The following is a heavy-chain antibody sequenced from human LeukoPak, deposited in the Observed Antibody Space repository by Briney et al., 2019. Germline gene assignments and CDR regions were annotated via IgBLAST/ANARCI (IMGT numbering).Heavy chain of an antibody. CDR1: GFTFSSYA. Sequence: GGSLRLSCAASGFTFSSYAMHWVRQAPGKGLEWVAVIPCDGSNKYYADSVKGRFTISRDNSKNTLYLQMNSLRAEDTAVYYCAREGALSYYYYYYMDVWGKGTTVTVSS. CDR3: AREGALSYYYYYYMDV. J-gene: IGHJ6*03. V-gene: IGHV3-30*01. CDR2: IPCDGSNK.